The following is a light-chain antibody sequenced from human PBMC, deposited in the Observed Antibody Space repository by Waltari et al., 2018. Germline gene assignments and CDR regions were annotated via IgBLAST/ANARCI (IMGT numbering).Light chain of an antibody. CDR3: GTWDSSLGDWV. V-gene: IGLV1-51*02. CDR2: ENN. Sequence: QSVLTQPPSVSAAPGQKVNISCSGSNSNIGNNYVSCYQQLPGKAPKLFISENNQRPSGIPARFSGSKSRTSATLGITGLQSGDEADYYCGTWDSSLGDWVFGGGTKVPVL. J-gene: IGLJ3*02. CDR1: NSNIGNNY.